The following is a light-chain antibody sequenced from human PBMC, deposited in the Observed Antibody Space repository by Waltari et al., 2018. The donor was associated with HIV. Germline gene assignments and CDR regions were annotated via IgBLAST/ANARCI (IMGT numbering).Light chain of an antibody. J-gene: IGLJ1*01. CDR2: RNN. Sequence: QSGLTQPPSASGTPGQRLSISCAGNNSNIGSNFVFCYRQIPVAAPTLLVYRNNQRPSGVGDRFSGSRSGASASLVISGLRVEDEADYYCASWDDGLRGHVFGSGTTVSV. CDR3: ASWDDGLRGHV. V-gene: IGLV1-47*01. CDR1: NSNIGSNF.